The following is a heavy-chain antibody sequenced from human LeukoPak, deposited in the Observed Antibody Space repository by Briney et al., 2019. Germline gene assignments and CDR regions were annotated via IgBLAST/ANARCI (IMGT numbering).Heavy chain of an antibody. V-gene: IGHV4-59*01. Sequence: SETLSLTRTVSGGSISSYYWSWIRQPPGKGLEWIGYIYYSGSTNYNPSLKSRVTISVDTSKNQFSLKLSSVTAADTAVYYCARDSYYYDSSGYYRSNDAFGIWGQGTMVTVSS. CDR2: IYYSGST. CDR3: ARDSYYYDSSGYYRSNDAFGI. D-gene: IGHD3-22*01. J-gene: IGHJ3*02. CDR1: GGSISSYY.